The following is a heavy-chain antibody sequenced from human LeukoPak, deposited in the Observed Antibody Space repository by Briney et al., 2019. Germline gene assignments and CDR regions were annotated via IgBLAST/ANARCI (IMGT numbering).Heavy chain of an antibody. J-gene: IGHJ5*02. CDR3: ARDTVFRQNWFDP. CDR2: IKQDGSEK. Sequence: GGSLRLSCAASGFTFSSYWMSWVRQARGKGLAWVANIKQDGSEKYYVDSVKGRFTISRDNAKNSLYLQMNSLRAEDTAVYYCARDTVFRQNWFDPWGQGTLVTVSS. D-gene: IGHD4-11*01. V-gene: IGHV3-7*01. CDR1: GFTFSSYW.